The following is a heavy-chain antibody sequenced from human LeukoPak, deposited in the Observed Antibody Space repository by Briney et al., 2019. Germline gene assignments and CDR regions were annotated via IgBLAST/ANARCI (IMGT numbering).Heavy chain of an antibody. CDR3: ASQDPSIYSESSTSPTYSD. Sequence: ASVKVSCKASGGTFTNYAFNWVRQAPGQGLEWMGRIIPIFDSAHYAQRFQGRITITTDESSTTAYMTLSSLTSDDTAVYYCASQDPSIYSESSTSPTYSDWGQGTLVTVSS. CDR2: IIPIFDSA. CDR1: GGTFTNYA. D-gene: IGHD3-22*01. V-gene: IGHV1-69*05. J-gene: IGHJ4*02.